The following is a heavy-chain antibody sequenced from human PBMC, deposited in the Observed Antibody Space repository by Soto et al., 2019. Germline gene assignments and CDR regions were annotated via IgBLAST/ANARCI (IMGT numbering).Heavy chain of an antibody. CDR3: ARAPRIVVVPAAMGQDYYFDY. J-gene: IGHJ4*02. CDR1: GYTFTSYG. Sequence: EASVKVSCKASGYTFTSYGISWVRQAPGQGLEWMGWISAYNGNTNYAQKLQGRVTMTTDTSTSTAYMELRSLRSDDTAVYYCARAPRIVVVPAAMGQDYYFDYWGQGTLVTVSS. CDR2: ISAYNGNT. V-gene: IGHV1-18*01. D-gene: IGHD2-2*01.